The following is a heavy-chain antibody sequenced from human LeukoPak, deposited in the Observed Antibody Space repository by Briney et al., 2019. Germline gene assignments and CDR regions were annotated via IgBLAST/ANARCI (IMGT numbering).Heavy chain of an antibody. J-gene: IGHJ5*02. CDR1: GGSISSSNW. Sequence: SGTLSLTCAVSGGSISSSNWWSWVRQPPGKGLEWIGEIYHSGSTNYNPSLKSRVTIPVDKSKNQFSLKLSSVTAADTAVYYCARDRAAAGSPRWFDPWGQGTLVTVSS. V-gene: IGHV4-4*02. CDR3: ARDRAAAGSPRWFDP. D-gene: IGHD6-13*01. CDR2: IYHSGST.